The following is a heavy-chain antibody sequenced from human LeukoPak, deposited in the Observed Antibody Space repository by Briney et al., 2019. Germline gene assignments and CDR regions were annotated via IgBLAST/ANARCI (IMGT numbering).Heavy chain of an antibody. Sequence: GGSLRLSCAASGFTFSSYWMNWVRQAPGKGLEWVANIKQDGSEKYYVDSVKGRFTISRDNAKNSLYLQMNSPRAEDTAVYYCASHPTPGIAAAGTFNYWGQGTLVTVSS. D-gene: IGHD6-13*01. CDR2: IKQDGSEK. CDR1: GFTFSSYW. V-gene: IGHV3-7*03. J-gene: IGHJ4*02. CDR3: ASHPTPGIAAAGTFNY.